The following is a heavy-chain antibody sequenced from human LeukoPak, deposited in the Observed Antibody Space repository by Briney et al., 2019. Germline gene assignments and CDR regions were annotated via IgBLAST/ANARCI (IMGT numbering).Heavy chain of an antibody. V-gene: IGHV4-59*01. Sequence: PSETLSLTCTVSGGSISSYYWSWLRQPPGKGLEWIGYIYYSGSTNYNPSLKSRVTISVDTSKNKFSLKLSSVTAADTAVYYCARYVWGSYPTFEDYWGQGTLVTASS. D-gene: IGHD3-16*02. CDR3: ARYVWGSYPTFEDY. CDR1: GGSISSYY. CDR2: IYYSGST. J-gene: IGHJ4*02.